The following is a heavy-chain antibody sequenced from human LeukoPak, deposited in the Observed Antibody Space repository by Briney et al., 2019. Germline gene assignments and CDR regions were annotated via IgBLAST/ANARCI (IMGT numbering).Heavy chain of an antibody. Sequence: SSQTLSLTCTVSGGSISSGDYYWSWIRQPPGKGLEWIGYIYYSGSTYYNPSLKSRVTISVDTSKNQFSLKLSSVTAADTAVYYCAKVTTAGDGFDIWGQGTMVTVSS. CDR3: AKVTTAGDGFDI. J-gene: IGHJ3*02. D-gene: IGHD4-17*01. CDR1: GGSISSGDYY. CDR2: IYYSGST. V-gene: IGHV4-30-4*01.